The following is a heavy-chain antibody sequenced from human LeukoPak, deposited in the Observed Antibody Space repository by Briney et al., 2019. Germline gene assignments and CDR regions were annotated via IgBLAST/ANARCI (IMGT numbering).Heavy chain of an antibody. J-gene: IGHJ4*02. CDR3: ARGFMIVGATTSDY. CDR1: GFTFSSYA. Sequence: GGSLRLSCAASGFTFSSYAMSWVRQAPGKGLEWVSSISSSSSYIYYADSVKGRFTISRDNAKNSLYLQMNSLRAEDTAVYYCARGFMIVGATTSDYWGQGTLVTVSS. V-gene: IGHV3-21*01. D-gene: IGHD1-26*01. CDR2: ISSSSSYI.